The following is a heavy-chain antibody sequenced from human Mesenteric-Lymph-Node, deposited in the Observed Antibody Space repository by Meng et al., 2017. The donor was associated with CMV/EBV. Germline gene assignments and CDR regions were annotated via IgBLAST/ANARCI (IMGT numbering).Heavy chain of an antibody. CDR2: ISSSGSTI. Sequence: FTFSSYAMHWIRQAPGKGLEWVSYISSSGSTIYYADSVKGRFTISRDNAKNSLYLQMNSLRAEDTAVYYCARDQGGYGSGSYYNPLDYWGQGTLVTVSS. D-gene: IGHD3-10*01. CDR3: ARDQGGYGSGSYYNPLDY. J-gene: IGHJ4*02. V-gene: IGHV3-11*01. CDR1: FTFSSYA.